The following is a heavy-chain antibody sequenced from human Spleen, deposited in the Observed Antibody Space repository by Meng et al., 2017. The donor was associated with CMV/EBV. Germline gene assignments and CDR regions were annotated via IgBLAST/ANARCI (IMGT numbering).Heavy chain of an antibody. CDR3: ASYCSSSSCYVLRTFDY. D-gene: IGHD2-2*01. CDR2: IGTAGDT. V-gene: IGHV3-13*01. J-gene: IGHJ4*02. CDR1: GFTFSSYD. Sequence: GGSLRLSCAASGFTFSSYDMHWVRQATGKGLEWVSAIGTAGDTYYPGSVKGRFTISRENAKNSLYLQMNSLRAGDTAVYFCASYCSSSSCYVLRTFDYWGQGTLVTVSS.